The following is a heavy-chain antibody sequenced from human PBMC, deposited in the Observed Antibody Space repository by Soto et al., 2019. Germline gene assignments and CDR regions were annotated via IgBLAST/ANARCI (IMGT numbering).Heavy chain of an antibody. D-gene: IGHD3-16*01. V-gene: IGHV1-3*01. J-gene: IGHJ4*02. CDR3: ARGEFLSYDDY. CDR2: INAGNGNT. CDR1: GYTFTSYA. Sequence: QVQLVQSGAEVKKPGASVKVSCKASGYTFTSYAMHWVCQAPGQRLEWMGWINAGNGNTKYSQKFQGRVTITRDTAASTDYRELSSLRSEDTAVYYCARGEFLSYDDYWGQGALVTVSS.